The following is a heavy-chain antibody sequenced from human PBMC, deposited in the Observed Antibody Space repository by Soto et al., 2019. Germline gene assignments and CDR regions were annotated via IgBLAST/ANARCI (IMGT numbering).Heavy chain of an antibody. D-gene: IGHD3-10*01. CDR2: INHSGST. Sequence: SETLSLTCAVYGGSFSGYYWSWIRQPPGKGLEWIGEINHSGSTNYNPSLKSRVTISVDTSKNQFSLKLSSVTAADTAVYYCARKFRGSYGSGNWFDPWGQGTLVTASS. J-gene: IGHJ5*02. V-gene: IGHV4-34*01. CDR1: GGSFSGYY. CDR3: ARKFRGSYGSGNWFDP.